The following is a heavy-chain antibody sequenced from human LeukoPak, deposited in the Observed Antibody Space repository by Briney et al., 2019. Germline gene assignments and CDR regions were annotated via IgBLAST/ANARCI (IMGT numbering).Heavy chain of an antibody. D-gene: IGHD1-26*01. CDR2: KSYDGSNK. Sequence: GRSLRLSCAASGFTFSSYGMHWVRQAPGKGLEWVAVKSYDGSNKYYADSVKGRFTISRDNSKNTLYLQMNSLRAEDTAVYYCAKVSLAGIVGASVGYYGMDVWGQGTTVTVSS. J-gene: IGHJ6*02. CDR3: AKVSLAGIVGASVGYYGMDV. CDR1: GFTFSSYG. V-gene: IGHV3-30*18.